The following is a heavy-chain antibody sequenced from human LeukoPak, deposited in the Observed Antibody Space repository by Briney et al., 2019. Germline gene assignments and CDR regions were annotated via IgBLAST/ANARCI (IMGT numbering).Heavy chain of an antibody. CDR3: ARERVAVVFFDY. CDR2: ISNSGRTI. Sequence: GGSLRLSCAASGFTFSSYEMNWVRQAPGKGLEWVSYISNSGRTIYYADSVKGRFTISRDDAKNSLYLQMNSLRAEDTAVYYCARERVAVVFFDYWRQGTLVTVSS. V-gene: IGHV3-48*03. CDR1: GFTFSSYE. J-gene: IGHJ4*02. D-gene: IGHD6-19*01.